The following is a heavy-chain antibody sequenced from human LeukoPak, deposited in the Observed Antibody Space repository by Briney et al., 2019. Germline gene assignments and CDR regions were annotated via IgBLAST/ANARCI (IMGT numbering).Heavy chain of an antibody. Sequence: ASVKVSCKDSGYTFTSYGISWVRQAPGQGLEWMGWISAYNGNTNYAQKLQGRVTMTTDTSTSTAYMELRSLRSDDTAVYYCARDSAYYDSSGREDYWGQGTLVTVSS. CDR2: ISAYNGNT. CDR3: ARDSAYYDSSGREDY. J-gene: IGHJ4*02. V-gene: IGHV1-18*01. CDR1: GYTFTSYG. D-gene: IGHD3-22*01.